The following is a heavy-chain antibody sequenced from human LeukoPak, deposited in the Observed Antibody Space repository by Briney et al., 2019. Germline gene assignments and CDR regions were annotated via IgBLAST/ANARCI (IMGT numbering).Heavy chain of an antibody. V-gene: IGHV3-23*01. Sequence: GGSLRLSCAVSGFTFSSHNMNWVRQAPGKGLEWVSAISGSGGSTYYADSVKGRFTISRDNSKNTLYLQMNSLRAEDTAVYYCAKDASYDTSGYGAFNMWGQGTMVIVSS. D-gene: IGHD3-22*01. CDR1: GFTFSSHN. J-gene: IGHJ3*02. CDR2: ISGSGGST. CDR3: AKDASYDTSGYGAFNM.